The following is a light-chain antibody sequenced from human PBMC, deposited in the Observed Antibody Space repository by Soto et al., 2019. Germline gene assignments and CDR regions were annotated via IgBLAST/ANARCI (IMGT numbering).Light chain of an antibody. V-gene: IGLV1-51*02. CDR2: ENN. CDR3: GTWDSGLSAGV. J-gene: IGLJ3*02. CDR1: DSNIGNDH. Sequence: QSVLTQPPSVSAAPGQTVTISCSGSDSNIGNDHVSWYQQFPGTAPKLLIYENNKRPSGIPDRLSGSKSGTSATLDITGLQTGDEADYYCGTWDSGLSAGVIGGGTKLTVL.